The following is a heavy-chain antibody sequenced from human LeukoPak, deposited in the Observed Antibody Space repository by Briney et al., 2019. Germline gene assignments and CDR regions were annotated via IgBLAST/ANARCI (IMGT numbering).Heavy chain of an antibody. CDR1: GFTFSTYA. D-gene: IGHD7-27*01. V-gene: IGHV3-23*01. Sequence: PGGSLRLSCAASGFTFSTYAMTWVRQAPGKGLEWVSAISGSGGSTYYADSVKGRFTISRDNSKNTLYLQMNSLRADDTAVYYCAKDDVPSNWGTLGLFDYWGQGTLVTVSS. CDR2: ISGSGGST. J-gene: IGHJ4*02. CDR3: AKDDVPSNWGTLGLFDY.